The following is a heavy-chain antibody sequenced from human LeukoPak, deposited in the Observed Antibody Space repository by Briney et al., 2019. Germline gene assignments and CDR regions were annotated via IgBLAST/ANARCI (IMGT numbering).Heavy chain of an antibody. J-gene: IGHJ4*02. CDR2: INHSGST. CDR1: GGSISSSSYY. CDR3: AIIPDLRFLEWFQRTGQELDY. D-gene: IGHD3-3*01. V-gene: IGHV4-39*07. Sequence: SETLSLTCTVSGGSISSSSYYWGWIRQPPGKGLEWIGEINHSGSTNYNPSLKSRVTISVDTSKNQFSLKLSSVTAADTAVYYCAIIPDLRFLEWFQRTGQELDYWGQGTLVTVSS.